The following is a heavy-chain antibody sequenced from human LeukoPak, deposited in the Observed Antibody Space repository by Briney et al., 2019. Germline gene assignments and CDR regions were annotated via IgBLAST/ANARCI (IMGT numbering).Heavy chain of an antibody. CDR1: GFTVSSNY. V-gene: IGHV3-53*04. CDR2: IYSGGST. CDR3: AGTPYYYYGMDV. J-gene: IGHJ6*02. Sequence: GGSLRLSCAASGFTVSSNYMSWVRQAPGKGLEWVSVIYSGGSTYYADSVKGRFTISGHNSKNTLYLQMNSLRAEDTAVYYCAGTPYYYYGMDVWGQGTTVTVSS.